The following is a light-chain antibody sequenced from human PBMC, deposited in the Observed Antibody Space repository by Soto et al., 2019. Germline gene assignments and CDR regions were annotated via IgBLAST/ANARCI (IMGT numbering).Light chain of an antibody. Sequence: IKMTQSPSTPASMGDRVTITCRASQSISRWLAWYQQKPGKAPKLLIYGASSLESGVPSRFSGSGSGTEFTLTISSLLPDDFATYYCQQYSSSSVTFGGGTKVDI. CDR2: GAS. V-gene: IGKV1-5*03. CDR3: QQYSSSSVT. CDR1: QSISRW. J-gene: IGKJ4*01.